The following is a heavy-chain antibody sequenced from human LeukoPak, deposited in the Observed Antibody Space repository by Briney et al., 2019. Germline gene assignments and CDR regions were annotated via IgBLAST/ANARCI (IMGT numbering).Heavy chain of an antibody. CDR1: GFTFSDYY. J-gene: IGHJ4*02. Sequence: PGGSLRLSCAASGFTFSDYYMSWIRQAPGKGLKWVSYIGSSGSTIYYADSVKGRFTISRDNAKNSLYLQMNSLRAEDAAVYYCARGKQRHCSSSSCYTESDYWGQGILVTVSS. CDR3: ARGKQRHCSSSSCYTESDY. D-gene: IGHD2-2*02. V-gene: IGHV3-11*04. CDR2: IGSSGSTI.